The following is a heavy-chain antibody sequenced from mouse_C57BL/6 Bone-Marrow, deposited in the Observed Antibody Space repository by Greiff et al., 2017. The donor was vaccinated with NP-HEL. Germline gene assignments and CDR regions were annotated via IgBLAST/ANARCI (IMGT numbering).Heavy chain of an antibody. Sequence: QVQLKESGAELARPGASVTLSCKASGYTFTSYGISWVKQRTGQGLEWIGEIYPRSGNTYYNEKFKGKATLTADTSSTPASLSLRSLTSEDSAVYFGERRGLRRGPWFAYWGQGTLVTVSA. CDR3: ERRGLRRGPWFAY. CDR1: GYTFTSYG. J-gene: IGHJ3*01. CDR2: IYPRSGNT. D-gene: IGHD2-4*01. V-gene: IGHV1-81*01.